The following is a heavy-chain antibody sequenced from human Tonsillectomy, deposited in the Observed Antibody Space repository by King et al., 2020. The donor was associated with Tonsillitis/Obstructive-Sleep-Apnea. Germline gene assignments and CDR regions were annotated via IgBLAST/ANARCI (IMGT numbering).Heavy chain of an antibody. V-gene: IGHV3-33*01. J-gene: IGHJ4*02. D-gene: IGHD3-16*02. CDR2: IWYDGSNK. CDR3: ARDRAYSWGSYRFYFDY. CDR1: GFTFSSYG. Sequence: VQLVESGGGVVQPGRSLRLSCEASGFTFSSYGIHWVRQAPGKGLEWVAGIWYDGSNKYYADAVKGRVTISRDNSKNTLYLQMNSLRAEDTAVYYCARDRAYSWGSYRFYFDYWGQGTLVTVSS.